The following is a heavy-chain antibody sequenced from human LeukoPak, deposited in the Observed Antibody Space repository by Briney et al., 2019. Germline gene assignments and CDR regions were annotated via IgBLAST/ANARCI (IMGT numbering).Heavy chain of an antibody. CDR2: INHSGSS. CDR1: GGSIGNSDNY. CDR3: ARVYSAGTNNCYMNL. J-gene: IGHJ6*03. Sequence: SETLSLTCTVSGGSIGNSDNYGGWIRQPPGQGLEWIGCINHSGSSYYNPSLKSRITISIYTTKTPVSLKPRSVAAADTSVCYCARVYSAGTNNCYMNLWGKGTTVTVSS. D-gene: IGHD4-11*01. V-gene: IGHV4-39*01.